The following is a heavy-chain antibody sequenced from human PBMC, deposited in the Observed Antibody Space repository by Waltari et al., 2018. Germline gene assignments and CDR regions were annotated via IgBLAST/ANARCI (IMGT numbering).Heavy chain of an antibody. V-gene: IGHV4-31*03. CDR1: GGSISSGGYY. J-gene: IGHJ5*02. CDR2: IYYSGST. D-gene: IGHD6-13*01. CDR3: ALTAAANWFDP. Sequence: QVQLQESGPGLVKPSQTLSLTCTVSGGSISSGGYYWSWIRQHPGKGLEWIGYIYYSGSTYYTPSRKRRLTISVDTSKNQSSLKLSSVTAADTAVYYCALTAAANWFDPWGQGTLVTVSS.